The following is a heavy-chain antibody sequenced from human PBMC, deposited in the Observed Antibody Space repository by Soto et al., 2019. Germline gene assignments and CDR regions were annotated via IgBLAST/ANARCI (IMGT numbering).Heavy chain of an antibody. V-gene: IGHV3-23*01. J-gene: IGHJ4*02. Sequence: GGSLRLSCAASGFTFSSYAMSWVRQAPGKGLEWVSVISGGGGTTYYADSVKGRFTISRDNSKNTLHLQMNSLRAEDTAIFYCAKAVSGSYRDFDYWGQGTQVTVSS. D-gene: IGHD1-26*01. CDR1: GFTFSSYA. CDR2: ISGGGGTT. CDR3: AKAVSGSYRDFDY.